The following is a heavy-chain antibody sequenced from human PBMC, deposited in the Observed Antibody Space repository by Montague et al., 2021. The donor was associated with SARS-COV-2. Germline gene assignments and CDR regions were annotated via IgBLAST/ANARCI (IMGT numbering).Heavy chain of an antibody. CDR2: IDWDDDK. CDR3: ARGRYGGNRGYCFDY. V-gene: IGHV2-70*01. Sequence: PALVKPTQTLTLTCTFSGFSLSTSGMCVSWIRQPPGKALEWLALIDWDDDKCYSTSLKTRLTISKDTSKNQVVLTMTNMDPVDTATYYCARGRYGGNRGYCFDYWGQGTLVTVSS. J-gene: IGHJ4*02. CDR1: GFSLSTSGMC. D-gene: IGHD4-23*01.